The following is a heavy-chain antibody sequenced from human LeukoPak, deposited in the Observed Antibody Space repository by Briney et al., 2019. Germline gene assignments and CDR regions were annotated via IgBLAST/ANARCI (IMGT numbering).Heavy chain of an antibody. CDR3: AKDRGIVVVVAAKGADY. CDR2: ISYDGSNK. D-gene: IGHD2-15*01. CDR1: GFTFSSYG. J-gene: IGHJ4*02. V-gene: IGHV3-30*18. Sequence: GRSLRLSCAASGFTFSSYGMHWVRQAPGKGLEWVAVISYDGSNKYYADSVKGRFTISRDNSKNTLCLQMNSLRAEDTAVYYCAKDRGIVVVVAAKGADYWGQGTLVTVSS.